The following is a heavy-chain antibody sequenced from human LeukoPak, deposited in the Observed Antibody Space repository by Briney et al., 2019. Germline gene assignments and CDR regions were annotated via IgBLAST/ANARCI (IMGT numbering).Heavy chain of an antibody. Sequence: SETLSLTCTVSGGSISSGSYYWSWIRQPAGKGLEWIGRIYTSGSTNYNPSLKSRVTISVDTSKNQFSLKLSSVTAADTAVYYCARCIQGRGYSYGTPPYYYYYMDVWGKGTTVTISS. CDR3: ARCIQGRGYSYGTPPYYYYYMDV. V-gene: IGHV4-61*02. CDR2: IYTSGST. D-gene: IGHD5-18*01. CDR1: GGSISSGSYY. J-gene: IGHJ6*03.